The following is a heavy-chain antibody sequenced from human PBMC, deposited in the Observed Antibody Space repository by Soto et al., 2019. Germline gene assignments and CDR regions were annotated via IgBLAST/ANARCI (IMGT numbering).Heavy chain of an antibody. CDR3: AKAPRRGYSGYDSGYYYYGMDV. Sequence: AGGSLRLSCAAPGFPFSSYCMHWVPPAPGKGLEWVAVISYDGSNKYYADSVKGRFTISRDNSKNTLYLQMNSLRAEDTAVYYCAKAPRRGYSGYDSGYYYYGMDVWGQGTTVTVSS. D-gene: IGHD5-12*01. V-gene: IGHV3-30*18. CDR2: ISYDGSNK. J-gene: IGHJ6*02. CDR1: GFPFSSYC.